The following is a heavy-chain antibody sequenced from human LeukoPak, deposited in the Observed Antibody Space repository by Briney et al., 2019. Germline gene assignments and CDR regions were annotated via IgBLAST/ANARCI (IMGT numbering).Heavy chain of an antibody. V-gene: IGHV4-39*07. CDR1: GGSISSSSYY. J-gene: IGHJ6*03. CDR3: ARTSSGYNGGYYYYMDV. CDR2: IYYSGST. Sequence: PSETLSLTCTVSGGSISSSSYYWGWIRQPPGKGLEWIGSIYYSGSTYYNPSLKSRVTISVDTSKNQFSLKLSSVTAADTAVYYCARTSSGYNGGYYYYMDVWGKGTTVTVSS. D-gene: IGHD3-22*01.